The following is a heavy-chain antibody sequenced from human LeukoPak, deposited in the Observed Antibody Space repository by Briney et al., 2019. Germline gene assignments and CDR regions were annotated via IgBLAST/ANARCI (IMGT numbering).Heavy chain of an antibody. CDR1: GGSFSGYY. D-gene: IGHD1-7*01. CDR2: INHSGST. CDR3: ARITGTTFMDY. V-gene: IGHV4-34*01. Sequence: PSGTLSLTCAVYGGSFSGYYWSWIRQPPGKGLEWIGEINHSGSTNYNPSLKSRVTISVDTSKNQFSLKLSSVTAADTAVYYCARITGTTFMDYWGQGTLVTVSS. J-gene: IGHJ4*02.